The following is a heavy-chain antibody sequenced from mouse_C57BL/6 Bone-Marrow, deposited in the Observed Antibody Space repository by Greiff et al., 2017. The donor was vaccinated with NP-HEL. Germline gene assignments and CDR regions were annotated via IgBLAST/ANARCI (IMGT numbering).Heavy chain of an antibody. CDR1: GFTFSSYG. CDR2: ISSGGSYT. D-gene: IGHD2-5*01. V-gene: IGHV5-6*01. CDR3: ARPLYSNYEGWFAY. J-gene: IGHJ3*01. Sequence: EVQGVESGGDLVKPGGSLKLSCAASGFTFSSYGMSWVRQTPDKRLEWVATISSGGSYTYYPDSVKGRFTISRDNAKNTLYLQMSSLKSEDTAMYYCARPLYSNYEGWFAYWGQGTLVTVSA.